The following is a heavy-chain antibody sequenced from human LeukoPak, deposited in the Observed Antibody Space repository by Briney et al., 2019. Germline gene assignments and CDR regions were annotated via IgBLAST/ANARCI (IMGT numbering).Heavy chain of an antibody. Sequence: GGSLRLSCAASGFTFSSYAMSWVRQAPGEGLEWVSAISGSGGSTYYADSVKARFTISRDNTKYTLYPQMNSLRAEDTAVYYCAKEGKYRRSWYSDYWGQGTLVTVSS. CDR1: GFTFSSYA. CDR3: AKEGKYRRSWYSDY. V-gene: IGHV3-23*01. CDR2: ISGSGGST. J-gene: IGHJ4*02. D-gene: IGHD6-13*01.